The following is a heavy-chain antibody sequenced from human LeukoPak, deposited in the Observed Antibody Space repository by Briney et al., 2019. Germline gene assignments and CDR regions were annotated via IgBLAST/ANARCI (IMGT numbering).Heavy chain of an antibody. Sequence: PSETLSLTCTVSGGSISSYYWSWIRQPPGKGLEWIGYIYTSGSTNYNPSLKSRVTISVDTSKNQFSLKLSSVTAADTAVHYCARHWSPLEPPSFWGQGTLVTVSS. J-gene: IGHJ4*02. CDR2: IYTSGST. V-gene: IGHV4-4*09. D-gene: IGHD1-1*01. CDR3: ARHWSPLEPPSF. CDR1: GGSISSYY.